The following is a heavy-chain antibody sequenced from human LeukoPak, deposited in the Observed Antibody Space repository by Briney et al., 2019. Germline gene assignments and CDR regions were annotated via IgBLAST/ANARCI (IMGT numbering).Heavy chain of an antibody. Sequence: GASVKVSCKASGYTFTGYYMHWVRQAPGQGLEWMGWINPNGGGTNYAQKFQGRVTMTRDTSISTAYMELSRLRSDDTAVYYCARDRGYCSSTSCYSYYYYGMDVWGQGTTVTVSS. V-gene: IGHV1-2*02. CDR2: INPNGGGT. D-gene: IGHD2-2*02. J-gene: IGHJ6*02. CDR1: GYTFTGYY. CDR3: ARDRGYCSSTSCYSYYYYGMDV.